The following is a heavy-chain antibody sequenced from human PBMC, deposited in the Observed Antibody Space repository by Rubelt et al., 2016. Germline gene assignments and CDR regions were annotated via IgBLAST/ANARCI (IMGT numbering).Heavy chain of an antibody. Sequence: QVQLQQWGAGLLKPSETLSLTCAVYGGSFSNNYWSWIRQPPGKGLEWIGEINHSGSTNYNPSLKSRVTISVDTSKNTFSLKLSSVTAAETAVYYCARGQRYSIGPAVYWGQGTLVTVSS. CDR2: INHSGST. V-gene: IGHV4-34*01. CDR1: GGSFSNNY. D-gene: IGHD6-13*01. J-gene: IGHJ4*02. CDR3: ARGQRYSIGPAVY.